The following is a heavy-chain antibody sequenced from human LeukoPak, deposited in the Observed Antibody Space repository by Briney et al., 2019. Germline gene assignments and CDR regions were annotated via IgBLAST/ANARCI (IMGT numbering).Heavy chain of an antibody. Sequence: SETLSLTCAIYGGSFSGYYWSWIRQPPGKGLEWIGEINHSGSTNYNPSLQSRVTISADTSKNQFSLNLRSVIAADTAVYYCTRGLRLGYCSGGSCYYWFDPWGQGTRVTVSS. V-gene: IGHV4-34*01. CDR3: TRGLRLGYCSGGSCYYWFDP. J-gene: IGHJ5*02. D-gene: IGHD2-15*01. CDR2: INHSGST. CDR1: GGSFSGYY.